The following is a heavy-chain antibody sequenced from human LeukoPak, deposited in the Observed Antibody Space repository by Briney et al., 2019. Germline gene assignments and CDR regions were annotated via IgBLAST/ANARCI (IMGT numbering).Heavy chain of an antibody. V-gene: IGHV4-59*01. CDR3: ARQARRGAPDYYYYMDV. J-gene: IGHJ6*03. CDR1: GGSISSYY. Sequence: PSETLSLTCTVSGGSISSYYWSWIRQPPGKGLEWIGYIYYSGSTNYNPSLKSRVTISVDTSKNQFSLKLSSVTAADTAVYYCARQARRGAPDYYYYMDVWGKGTTVTVSS. D-gene: IGHD6-6*01. CDR2: IYYSGST.